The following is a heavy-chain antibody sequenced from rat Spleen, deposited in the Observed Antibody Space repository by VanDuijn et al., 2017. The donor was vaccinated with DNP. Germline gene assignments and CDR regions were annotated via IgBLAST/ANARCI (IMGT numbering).Heavy chain of an antibody. V-gene: IGHV5-7*01. Sequence: EVQLVESGGGLVQPGRSLKLSCEVSRITFSDHNMAWVRQAPKKSLEWVATISTGGNYTYYRDSVKGRFTISRDNTKSTLYLQMNNLRSEDTAMYYCSSGGPNMVQGNWFAYWGQGTLVTVSS. D-gene: IGHD1-11*01. CDR2: ISTGGNYT. J-gene: IGHJ3*01. CDR3: SSGGPNMVQGNWFAY. CDR1: RITFSDHN.